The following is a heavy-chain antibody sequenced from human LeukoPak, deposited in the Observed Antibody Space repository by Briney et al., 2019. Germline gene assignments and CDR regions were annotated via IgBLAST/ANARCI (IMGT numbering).Heavy chain of an antibody. CDR3: ARDPFFTTVTNWFDP. J-gene: IGHJ5*02. D-gene: IGHD4-17*01. CDR1: GFTFSSYA. CDR2: ISYDGSNK. Sequence: RGGSLRLSCAASGFTFSSYAMHWVRPAPGKGLEWVAVISYDGSNKYYADSVKGRFTISRDNSKNTLYLQMNSLRAEDRAVYYCARDPFFTTVTNWFDPWGQGTLVTVSS. V-gene: IGHV3-30-3*01.